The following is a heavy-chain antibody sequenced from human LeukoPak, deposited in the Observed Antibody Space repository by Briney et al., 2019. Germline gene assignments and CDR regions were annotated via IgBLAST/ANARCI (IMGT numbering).Heavy chain of an antibody. J-gene: IGHJ4*02. CDR2: IKQDGSEK. CDR1: GFTFSSYW. Sequence: GGSLRLSCAASGFTFSSYWMSWVRQAPGKGLEWVANIKQDGSEKYYVDSVKGRFTISRDNAKNSLYLQMNSLRAEDTAVYYCAKDAFFYGSGKGDYWGQGTLVSVSS. CDR3: AKDAFFYGSGKGDY. D-gene: IGHD3-10*01. V-gene: IGHV3-7*03.